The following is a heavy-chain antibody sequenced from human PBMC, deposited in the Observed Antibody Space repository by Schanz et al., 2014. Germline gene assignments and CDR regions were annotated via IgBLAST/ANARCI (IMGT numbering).Heavy chain of an antibody. CDR2: TRNRANKYFT. J-gene: IGHJ4*02. Sequence: EVQLVESGGGLVQPGGSLRLSCAASGFTFSAHYMDWVRQAPGKGMEWVGRTRNRANKYFTEYATAEKGRFTITRDDSKNSLYRQMDSLKSEDTAVYYCARVTISPGGHVLDDWGQGTPVTVSS. V-gene: IGHV3-72*01. D-gene: IGHD3-9*01. CDR3: ARVTISPGGHVLDD. CDR1: GFTFSAHY.